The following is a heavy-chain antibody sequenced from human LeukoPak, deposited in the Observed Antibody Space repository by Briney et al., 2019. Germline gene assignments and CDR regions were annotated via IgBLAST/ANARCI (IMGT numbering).Heavy chain of an antibody. CDR1: GIALSSHW. CDR3: ARNNGMDV. V-gene: IGHV3-7*03. J-gene: IGHJ6*02. Sequence: GGSLRLSCAASGIALSSHWMTWVRQVPGRGPEWVANVNRDGSETYYPDSVKGRFTISKDNAKNSLYLQMNSLRAEDTALYHCARNNGMDVWGQGTTVIVSS. CDR2: VNRDGSET.